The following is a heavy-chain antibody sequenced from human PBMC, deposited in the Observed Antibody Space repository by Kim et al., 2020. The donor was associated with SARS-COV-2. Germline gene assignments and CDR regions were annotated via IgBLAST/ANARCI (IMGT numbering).Heavy chain of an antibody. CDR3: ARESYNWNTTPELDTAE. V-gene: IGHV3-21*01. D-gene: IGHD1-20*01. CDR2: ISSSGTYT. CDR1: GFTFGSYS. Sequence: GGSLRLSCAASGFTFGSYSMNWVRQAPGKGLEWVSSISSSGTYTYYADSLKGRFTISRDNAKNSLYLQVNNVRAEDTAVYYCARESYNWNTTPELDTAE. J-gene: IGHJ1*01.